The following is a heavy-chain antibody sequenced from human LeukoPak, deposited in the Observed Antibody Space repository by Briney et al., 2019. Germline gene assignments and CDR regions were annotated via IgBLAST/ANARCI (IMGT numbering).Heavy chain of an antibody. D-gene: IGHD4-17*01. CDR2: ISAYNGNT. CDR1: GYTFTNYG. V-gene: IGHV1-18*01. Sequence: ASVKVSCKASGYTFTNYGISWVRQAPGQGLEWMGWISAYNGNTNYAQNLQGRVTMTTDTSTSTAYMELRSLRSDDTAVYYCARDSLDYGDKRAYYYYGMDVWGQGTTVTVSS. J-gene: IGHJ6*02. CDR3: ARDSLDYGDKRAYYYYGMDV.